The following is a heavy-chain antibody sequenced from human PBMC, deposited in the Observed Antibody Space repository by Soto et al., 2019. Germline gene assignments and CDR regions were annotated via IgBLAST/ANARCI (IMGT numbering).Heavy chain of an antibody. Sequence: EVQLLESGGGLVQPGGSLRLSCAASGFTFSSYAMRWVRQAPGKGLEWVSAISGSGDSTYYADSVKGRFTISRDNSKNTLYLKMNSLRAEDTAVYYCARRGSGSYDDYWGQGTLVPVSS. J-gene: IGHJ4*02. CDR1: GFTFSSYA. CDR2: ISGSGDST. D-gene: IGHD1-26*01. V-gene: IGHV3-23*01. CDR3: ARRGSGSYDDY.